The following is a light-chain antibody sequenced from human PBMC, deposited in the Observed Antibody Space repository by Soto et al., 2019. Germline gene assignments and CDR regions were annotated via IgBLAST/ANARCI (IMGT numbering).Light chain of an antibody. CDR1: QSVSSKY. V-gene: IGKV3-20*01. J-gene: IGKJ1*01. CDR3: QQYGSSGT. Sequence: EIVLTQSPGTLSLSPGERATLSCRASQSVSSKYLAWYQQKPGQAPRVLIYGTSIRASGVPERFSGGGSGTDFTLTITRLEPEDFAVYYRQQYGSSGTFGQGTKVDI. CDR2: GTS.